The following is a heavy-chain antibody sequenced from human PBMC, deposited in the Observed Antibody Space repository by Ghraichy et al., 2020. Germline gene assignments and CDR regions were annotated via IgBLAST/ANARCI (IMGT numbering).Heavy chain of an antibody. Sequence: GESLNISCAASEFTFVNYGLIWVRQAPGKGLEWIAFISSRGSTIYYADSVKGRFTVSRDNANNSLFLQMSSLRVEDTALYYCARASSLLGYCGGSSCISLDYWGQGALVTVAS. CDR3: ARASSLLGYCGGSSCISLDY. V-gene: IGHV3-48*01. CDR2: ISSRGSTI. CDR1: EFTFVNYG. D-gene: IGHD2-2*01. J-gene: IGHJ4*02.